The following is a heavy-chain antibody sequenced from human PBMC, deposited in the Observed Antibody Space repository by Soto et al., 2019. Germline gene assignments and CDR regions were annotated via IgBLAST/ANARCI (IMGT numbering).Heavy chain of an antibody. V-gene: IGHV4-34*01. CDR2: INHSVST. CDR3: ARGGGIAAAGTEASVDY. D-gene: IGHD6-13*01. CDR1: GGSFSGYY. Sequence: SETLSFTCAVYGGSFSGYYWSWIRQPPGKGLEWIGEINHSVSTNYNPSLKSRVTISVDTSKNQFSLKLSSVTAADTAVYYCARGGGIAAAGTEASVDYWGQGTLVTVSS. J-gene: IGHJ4*02.